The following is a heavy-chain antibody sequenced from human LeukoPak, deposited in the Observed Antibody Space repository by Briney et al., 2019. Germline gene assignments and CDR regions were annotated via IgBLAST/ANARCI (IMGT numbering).Heavy chain of an antibody. J-gene: IGHJ4*02. CDR2: IYYSGST. V-gene: IGHV4-30-4*01. CDR3: AIKRGQGLDY. Sequence: SETLSLTCTVSGASISSDYYSWSCLRQPPGKALEWIGYIYYSGSTSYNPSLKSRLTISIDTSKNQFSLKLSSVTAADTAVYYCAIKRGQGLDYWGQGTLVTVSS. CDR1: GASISSDYYS. D-gene: IGHD3-16*01.